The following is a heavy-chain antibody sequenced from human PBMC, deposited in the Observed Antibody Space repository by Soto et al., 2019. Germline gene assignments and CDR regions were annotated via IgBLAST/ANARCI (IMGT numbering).Heavy chain of an antibody. J-gene: IGHJ6*02. V-gene: IGHV4-31*03. CDR1: GGSISSGGYY. CDR2: IYYSGST. Sequence: QVQLQESGPGLVKPSQTLSLTCTVSGGSISSGGYYWSWIRQHPGKGLEWIGYIYYSGSTYYNPSLKSRVTISVDTTKNQFSLKLSSVTAADTAVYHCAREDCGGDCYSNYYYYGMDVWGQGTTVTVSS. CDR3: AREDCGGDCYSNYYYYGMDV. D-gene: IGHD2-21*02.